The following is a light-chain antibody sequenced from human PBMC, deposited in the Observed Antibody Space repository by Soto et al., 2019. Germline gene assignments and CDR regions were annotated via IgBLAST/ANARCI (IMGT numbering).Light chain of an antibody. CDR1: QSISSH. CDR2: AAS. CDR3: QQPYSTPWT. V-gene: IGKV1-39*01. J-gene: IGKJ2*01. Sequence: DIQMTQSPSSLSASVGDRVTITCRASQSISSHLNWYQQKPGKAPKLLIYAASSLQSGVPSRFSGSGSGTDFTLTISSLQPEDFATYYCQQPYSTPWTFGQGTKLEIK.